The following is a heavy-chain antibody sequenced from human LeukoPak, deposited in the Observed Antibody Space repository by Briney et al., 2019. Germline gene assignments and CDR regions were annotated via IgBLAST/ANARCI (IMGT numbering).Heavy chain of an antibody. CDR2: MNPNSGNT. Sequence: ASVKVSCKASGYTFTSYDINWVRQATGQGLEWMGWMNPNSGNTGYAQKFQGRVTMTRNTSKNTAYMELSSLRSEDTAVYYCARAPEWGKSNYYYYMDVWGKGTTVTVSS. CDR1: GYTFTSYD. J-gene: IGHJ6*03. D-gene: IGHD1-26*01. CDR3: ARAPEWGKSNYYYYMDV. V-gene: IGHV1-8*01.